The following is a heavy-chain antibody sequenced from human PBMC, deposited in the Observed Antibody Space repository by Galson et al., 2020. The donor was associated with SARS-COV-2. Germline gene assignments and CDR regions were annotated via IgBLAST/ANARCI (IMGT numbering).Heavy chain of an antibody. D-gene: IGHD7-27*01. CDR3: AKATRTSWATFDY. CDR1: GFTFSSYA. CDR2: ISDYGGST. V-gene: IGHV3-23*01. J-gene: IGHJ4*02. Sequence: GGSLRLSCAASGFTFSSYAMSWVRQAPGKGLEWVSGISDYGGSTYYADSVKGRFTISRDNSKNTLYLQMNSLRAEDSAVYYCAKATRTSWATFDYWGQGTLVTVSS.